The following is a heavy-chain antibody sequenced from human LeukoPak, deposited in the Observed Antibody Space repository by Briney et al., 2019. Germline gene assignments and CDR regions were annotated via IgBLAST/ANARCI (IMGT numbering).Heavy chain of an antibody. CDR3: AKDMARITMIVVVITDYYYYGMDV. Sequence: GGSLRLSCAASGFSFSSYYMSWVRQAPGKGLEWVAVMNQDGSGKYYVDSVKGRFTISRDNTQNSLYLQMDSLRAEDTAVYYCAKDMARITMIVVVITDYYYYGMDVWGQGTTVTVSS. V-gene: IGHV3-7*01. D-gene: IGHD3-22*01. J-gene: IGHJ6*02. CDR1: GFSFSSYY. CDR2: MNQDGSGK.